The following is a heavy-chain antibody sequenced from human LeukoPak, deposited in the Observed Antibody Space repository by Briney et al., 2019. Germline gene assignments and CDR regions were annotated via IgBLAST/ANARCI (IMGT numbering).Heavy chain of an antibody. CDR3: AKSIVVAGTSAFDM. Sequence: PGGSLRLSCAASGFTFSTYAMSWVRQGPGKGLEWVSAIRDSGGSTYYADSVKGRFTISRDNPKNTLYLQMNSLRAEDTAVYYCAKSIVVAGTSAFDMWDQGTMVTVSS. CDR2: IRDSGGST. V-gene: IGHV3-23*01. CDR1: GFTFSTYA. D-gene: IGHD6-19*01. J-gene: IGHJ3*02.